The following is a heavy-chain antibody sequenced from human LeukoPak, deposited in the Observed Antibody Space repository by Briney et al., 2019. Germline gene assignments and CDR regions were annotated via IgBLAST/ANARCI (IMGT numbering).Heavy chain of an antibody. Sequence: PGRSLRLSCAASGFTFSSYAMHWVRQAPGKGLEWVAVISYDGSNKYYADSVKGRFTISRDNSKNTLYLQMNSLRAEDTAVYYCAREFTEPYCGGDCDAFDIWGQGTMVTVSS. J-gene: IGHJ3*02. D-gene: IGHD2-21*01. V-gene: IGHV3-30-3*01. CDR3: AREFTEPYCGGDCDAFDI. CDR1: GFTFSSYA. CDR2: ISYDGSNK.